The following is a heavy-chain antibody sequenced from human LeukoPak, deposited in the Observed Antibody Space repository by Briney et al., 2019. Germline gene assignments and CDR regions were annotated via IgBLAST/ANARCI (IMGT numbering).Heavy chain of an antibody. CDR3: ARDRDGGATGTYGFDP. J-gene: IGHJ5*02. CDR1: GGSISSSSYY. V-gene: IGHV4-39*07. D-gene: IGHD1-26*01. Sequence: SQTLSLTCTVSGGSISSSSYYWGWIRQPPGKGLEWIGSIYYSGSTYYNPSLKSRVTISVDTSKNQFSLKLSSVTAADTAVYYCARDRDGGATGTYGFDPWGQGTLVTVSS. CDR2: IYYSGST.